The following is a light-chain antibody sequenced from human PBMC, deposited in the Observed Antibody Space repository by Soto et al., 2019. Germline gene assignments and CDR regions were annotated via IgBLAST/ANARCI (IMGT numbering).Light chain of an antibody. CDR3: CSYASSNIVL. V-gene: IGLV2-23*02. J-gene: IGLJ2*01. CDR2: EVS. Sequence: QSALTQPASVSGSPGQSITISCTGSSSDIGNYNFVSWYQQHPGKAPKVMIFEVSKRPSGVSYRFSGSKSGNTASLTISGLQAEDEADYYCCSYASSNIVLFGGGTKVTVL. CDR1: SSDIGNYNF.